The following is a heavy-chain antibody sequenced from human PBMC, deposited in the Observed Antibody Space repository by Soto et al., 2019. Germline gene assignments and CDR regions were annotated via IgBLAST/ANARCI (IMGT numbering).Heavy chain of an antibody. CDR2: IAYDGRNK. CDR3: ARELERVFDY. J-gene: IGHJ4*02. V-gene: IGHV3-30*04. D-gene: IGHD1-1*01. CDR1: GFTFSSYA. Sequence: QVQLVESGGGVVQPGRSLRLSCAASGFTFSSYAMHWVRQAPGKGLEWVAVIAYDGRNKYYADSVKGRFTISRDKSKNTLYLQMNSLSIEDTAVYYCARELERVFDYWGQGTLVTVSS.